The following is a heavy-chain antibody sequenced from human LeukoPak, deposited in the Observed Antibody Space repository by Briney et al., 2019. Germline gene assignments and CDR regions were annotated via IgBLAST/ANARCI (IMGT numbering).Heavy chain of an antibody. CDR3: ARRVFTAYYYGSGSYYFDY. CDR2: IYPGDSDT. CDR1: GYSFTTYW. V-gene: IGHV5-51*01. D-gene: IGHD3-10*01. J-gene: IGHJ4*02. Sequence: GESLKISCKGSGYSFTTYWIGWVRPMPGKGLEWMGIIYPGDSDTRYSPSFQGQVTISADKSISTAYLQWSSLKASDTAMYYCARRVFTAYYYGSGSYYFDYWGQGTLVTVSS.